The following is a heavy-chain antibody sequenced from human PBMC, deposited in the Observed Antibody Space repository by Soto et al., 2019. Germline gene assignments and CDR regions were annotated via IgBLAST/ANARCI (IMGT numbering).Heavy chain of an antibody. J-gene: IGHJ4*02. CDR2: FYYSGST. Sequence: SETLSLTCTVSGGSVSSGDYYWSWLRQPPGKSLEWIAYFYYSGSTYYNPSLESRAIASVDTSRNRFSLKLSSLTAADTAVYFCARVPISESGNYYFDSWGQGTLVTVSS. CDR1: GGSVSSGDYY. CDR3: ARVPISESGNYYFDS. V-gene: IGHV4-30-4*01. D-gene: IGHD1-1*01.